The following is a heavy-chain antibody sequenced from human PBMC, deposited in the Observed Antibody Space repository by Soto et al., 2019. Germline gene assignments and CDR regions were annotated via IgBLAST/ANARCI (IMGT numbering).Heavy chain of an antibody. CDR2: INGSGGST. V-gene: IGHV3-23*01. J-gene: IGHJ3*02. Sequence: SLRLSCAASGFTFSSYAMSWVRQAPGKGLEWVSEINGSGGSTYYADSEKGRFTISRDNSKNTLYLQMNSLRAEDTAVYYCAKNRSPEDIVVEVAASDAFDIWGQGTMVTVSS. CDR1: GFTFSSYA. CDR3: AKNRSPEDIVVEVAASDAFDI. D-gene: IGHD2-15*01.